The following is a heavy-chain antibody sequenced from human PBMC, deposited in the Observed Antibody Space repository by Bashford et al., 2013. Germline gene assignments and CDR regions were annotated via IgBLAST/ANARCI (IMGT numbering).Heavy chain of an antibody. CDR2: IKPDGSEK. Sequence: GSLRLSCAASGFTFSDYWMAWVRQVPGEGLNWVANIKPDGSEKAYVDSVKGRFTVSRDNAQNSLYLQMNSLRAEDTAVYYCARGPRVYYFDYVGPGEPWSPSPQ. CDR3: ARGPRVYYFDY. D-gene: IGHD2-8*01. V-gene: IGHV3-7*01. J-gene: IGHJ4*02. CDR1: GFTFSDYW.